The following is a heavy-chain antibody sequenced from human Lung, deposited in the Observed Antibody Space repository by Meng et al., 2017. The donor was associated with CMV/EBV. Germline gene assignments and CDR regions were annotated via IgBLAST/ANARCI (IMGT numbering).Heavy chain of an antibody. CDR3: ARIASSSGLDH. D-gene: IGHD6-25*01. CDR1: GFIFSDYY. Sequence: GESXKISCAVSGFIFSDYYMTWIRQAPGKGLEWLAYISSSGSTIYYADSVKGRFAFSRDNAQNSLFLQMNSLRGEDTAVYYCARIASSSGLDHWGQGTLVTVSS. J-gene: IGHJ4*02. V-gene: IGHV3-11*04. CDR2: ISSSGSTI.